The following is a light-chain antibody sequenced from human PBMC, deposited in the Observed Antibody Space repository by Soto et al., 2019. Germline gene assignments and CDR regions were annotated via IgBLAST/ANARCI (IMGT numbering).Light chain of an antibody. Sequence: DIQMTQSPSSLSASVRDRVTITCRASQSISSNLNWYQQKPGKVPKLLIYAASSLQSGVPSRFSGSGSGTDFTLTISSLQPEDFATYYCQQNYRSPPTFGQGTKVEIK. CDR2: AAS. CDR1: QSISSN. V-gene: IGKV1-39*01. CDR3: QQNYRSPPT. J-gene: IGKJ1*01.